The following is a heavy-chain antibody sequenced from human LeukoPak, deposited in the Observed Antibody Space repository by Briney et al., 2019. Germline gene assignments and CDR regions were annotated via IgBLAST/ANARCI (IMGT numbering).Heavy chain of an antibody. Sequence: GGSLRLSCAASEFTFSSYWMHWVRQAPGKGLVWVSRINNGGSITSYADSVKGRFTISGDNAKNTLYLQMNSLRAEDTAVYYCSRDRSTSFDYWGQGTLVTVSS. D-gene: IGHD1-26*01. J-gene: IGHJ4*02. CDR2: INNGGSIT. CDR3: SRDRSTSFDY. V-gene: IGHV3-74*01. CDR1: EFTFSSYW.